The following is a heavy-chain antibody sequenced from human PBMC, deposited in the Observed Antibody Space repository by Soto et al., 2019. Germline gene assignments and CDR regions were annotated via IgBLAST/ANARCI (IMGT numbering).Heavy chain of an antibody. CDR2: INAGNGNT. J-gene: IGHJ6*02. V-gene: IGHV1-3*01. CDR1: GYTFTSYA. Sequence: QVQLVQSGAEVKKPGASVKVSCKASGYTFTSYAMHWVRQAPGQRLEWMGWINAGNGNTKYSQKFQGRVTITRDTSASTAYMELSSLRSEDTAVYYCAREERQWLVNYYYYGMDVWGQGTTVTVSS. CDR3: AREERQWLVNYYYYGMDV. D-gene: IGHD6-19*01.